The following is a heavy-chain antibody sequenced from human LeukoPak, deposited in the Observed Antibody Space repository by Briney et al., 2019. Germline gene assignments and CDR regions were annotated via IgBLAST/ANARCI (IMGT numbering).Heavy chain of an antibody. D-gene: IGHD6-13*01. J-gene: IGHJ4*02. Sequence: GGSLRLSCAASGFTVSSTYMSWVRQAPGKGLEWVSVIYSGGSTYYADSVKGRFTISRDNSKNTLYLQMNSLRAEDTAVYYCARDHRPNSSSWYQFDYWGQGTLVTVSS. CDR3: ARDHRPNSSSWYQFDY. V-gene: IGHV3-66*01. CDR2: IYSGGST. CDR1: GFTVSSTY.